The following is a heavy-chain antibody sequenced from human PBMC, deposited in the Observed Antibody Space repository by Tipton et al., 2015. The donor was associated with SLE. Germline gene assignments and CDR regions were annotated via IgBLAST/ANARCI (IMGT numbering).Heavy chain of an antibody. Sequence: TLSLTCTVSGGSISSGSYYWSWIRQPAGKGLEWIGRIYTSGSTNYNPSLKSRVTISVDTSKSQFSLDLTSVTAADTAVYYCAIYKPRNDVFDIWGQGTLVTVSS. CDR1: GGSISSGSYY. D-gene: IGHD1-1*01. V-gene: IGHV4-61*02. CDR3: AIYKPRNDVFDI. CDR2: IYTSGST. J-gene: IGHJ4*02.